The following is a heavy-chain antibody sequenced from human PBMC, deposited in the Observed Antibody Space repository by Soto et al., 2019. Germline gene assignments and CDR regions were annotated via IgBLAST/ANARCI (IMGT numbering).Heavy chain of an antibody. V-gene: IGHV3-9*01. CDR3: AKDRYSSSAYYYYGMDA. CDR1: GFIFDDYA. Sequence: ESGGGLVQPGRSLRLSCAASGFIFDDYAMHWVRQAPGKGLERVSVISGNSVSLGYADSVKGRFTISRDNAKNSLYLQMNSLRAEDTALYDCAKDRYSSSAYYYYGMDAWGQGTTVTVSS. D-gene: IGHD6-6*01. J-gene: IGHJ6*02. CDR2: ISGNSVSL.